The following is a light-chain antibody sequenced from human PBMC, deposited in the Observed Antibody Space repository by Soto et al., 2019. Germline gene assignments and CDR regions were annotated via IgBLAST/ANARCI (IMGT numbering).Light chain of an antibody. CDR2: AAS. CDR1: QGIRSE. V-gene: IGKV1-6*01. J-gene: IGKJ1*01. Sequence: AIQMTQSPSSLSASVGDRVTITCRASQGIRSELAWYQQKPGKAPNLLIYAASTLQSGVPSRFSGSGSGTDFTLTISSLQPEDFATYYCLQEYNYPRTFGQGTKV. CDR3: LQEYNYPRT.